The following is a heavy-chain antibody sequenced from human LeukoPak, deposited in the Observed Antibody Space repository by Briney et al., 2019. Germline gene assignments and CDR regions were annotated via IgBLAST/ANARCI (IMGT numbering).Heavy chain of an antibody. CDR1: GFTFSNYG. Sequence: GGSLRRSCAASGFTFSNYGMHWVRQAPGKGLEWLAVIWFDESNKLYADSVKGHFTIPRDNSKNTQYLQIISMRAEDTPVYYCARDCVYCPRATCSSHLPEPPSLDYWGQGTLVTVSS. CDR2: IWFDESNK. CDR3: ARDCVYCPRATCSSHLPEPPSLDY. D-gene: IGHD2-2*01. V-gene: IGHV3-33*01. J-gene: IGHJ4*02.